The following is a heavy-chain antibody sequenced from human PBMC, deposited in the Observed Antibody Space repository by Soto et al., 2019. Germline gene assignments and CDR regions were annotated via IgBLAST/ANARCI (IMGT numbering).Heavy chain of an antibody. D-gene: IGHD2-21*01. V-gene: IGHV1-18*04. CDR3: ARTILAYVVFDF. CDR2: ISPYNGDT. Sequence: ASVKVSCKASGDTFTANYIHWVRQAPGQGLEWMGWISPYNGDTNYAEDFQGRVTLTSDAITSTAYMELRSLTSDDTAVYYCARTILAYVVFDFWGQGTLVTVSS. CDR1: GDTFTANY. J-gene: IGHJ4*02.